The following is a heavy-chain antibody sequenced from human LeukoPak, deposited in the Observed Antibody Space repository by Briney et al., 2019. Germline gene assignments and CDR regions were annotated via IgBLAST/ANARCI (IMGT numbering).Heavy chain of an antibody. CDR3: ARDRFMVRGVMVGTFDL. D-gene: IGHD3-10*01. Sequence: PGRSLRLSCAASGFTFSDYAMHWVRQAPGKGLEWGAVIGYDGSNKYDADSVKGRFTISGDNSMNKMYLQMNSLRDEDTTVYYCARDRFMVRGVMVGTFDLWGQGTMVTVSS. CDR2: IGYDGSNK. V-gene: IGHV3-33*01. CDR1: GFTFSDYA. J-gene: IGHJ3*01.